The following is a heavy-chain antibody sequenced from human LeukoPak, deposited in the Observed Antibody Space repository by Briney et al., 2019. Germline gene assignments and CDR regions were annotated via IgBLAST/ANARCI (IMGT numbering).Heavy chain of an antibody. J-gene: IGHJ4*02. V-gene: IGHV4-34*01. CDR1: GGSFSGYY. CDR3: ARRARFLPFDY. Sequence: SETLSLTCAVYGGSFSGYYWSWIRRPPGKGLEWIGEINHSGSTNYNPSLKSRVTISVDTSKNQFSLKLSSVTAADTAVYYCARRARFLPFDYWGQGTLVTVSS. D-gene: IGHD3-3*01. CDR2: INHSGST.